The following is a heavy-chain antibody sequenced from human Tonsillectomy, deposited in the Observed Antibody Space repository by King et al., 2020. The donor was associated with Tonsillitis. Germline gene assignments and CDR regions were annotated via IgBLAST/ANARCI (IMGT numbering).Heavy chain of an antibody. Sequence: EVQLVQSGGGLVQPGGSLRLSCAASGFTVSSNYMSWVRQAPGKGLEWVSVIYSGGTTSYADSVRGRFTISRDNSKNSLYLQMNSLRAEDTAVYFCTKDLEYCGGDCYGYWGQGTLVTVSS. CDR2: IYSGGTT. J-gene: IGHJ4*02. CDR3: TKDLEYCGGDCYGY. CDR1: GFTVSSNY. V-gene: IGHV3-53*01. D-gene: IGHD2-21*01.